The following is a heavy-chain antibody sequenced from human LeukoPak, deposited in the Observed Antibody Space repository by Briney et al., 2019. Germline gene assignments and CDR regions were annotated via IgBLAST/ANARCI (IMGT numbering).Heavy chain of an antibody. Sequence: GGSLRLSCAASGFSYSSYSMNWVRQAPGKGLEWVSYISSNSATIYYADSVKGRFTISRDNAKNSLYLQMNSLRAEDTAVYYCARHLGKKQQPEDYWGQGTLVTVSS. V-gene: IGHV3-48*01. CDR3: ARHLGKKQQPEDY. J-gene: IGHJ4*02. CDR1: GFSYSSYS. CDR2: ISSNSATI. D-gene: IGHD6-13*01.